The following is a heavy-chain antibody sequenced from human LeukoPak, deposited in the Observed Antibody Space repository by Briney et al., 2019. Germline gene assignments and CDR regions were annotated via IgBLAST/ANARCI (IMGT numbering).Heavy chain of an antibody. J-gene: IGHJ4*02. D-gene: IGHD5-12*01. CDR3: ARDNSGYDYDYFDY. V-gene: IGHV4-61*02. CDR1: GGSISSGSHY. Sequence: SETLSLTCTVSGGSISSGSHYWSWIRQPAGKGLEWIGRVSATGSTNYNPSLKSRVTMSIDTSRNQFSLKLNSVTAADTALYYCARDNSGYDYDYFDYWGQGTLVTVSS. CDR2: VSATGST.